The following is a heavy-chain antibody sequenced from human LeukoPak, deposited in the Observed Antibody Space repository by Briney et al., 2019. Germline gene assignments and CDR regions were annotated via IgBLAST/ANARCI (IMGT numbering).Heavy chain of an antibody. CDR2: ISYDGSNK. D-gene: IGHD2-2*01. CDR3: ARVEIPIVVVPAAMGSFDY. J-gene: IGHJ4*02. V-gene: IGHV3-30*04. Sequence: PGGSLRLSCTPSGFTFSSYAMHWVRQAPGKGLEWVAVISYDGSNKYYADSVKGRFTISRANSKTTLYLQMNSLRAEDTALYYCARVEIPIVVVPAAMGSFDYWGQGTLVTVSS. CDR1: GFTFSSYA.